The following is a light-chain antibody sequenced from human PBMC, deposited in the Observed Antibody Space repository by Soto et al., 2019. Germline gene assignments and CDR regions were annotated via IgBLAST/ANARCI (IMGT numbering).Light chain of an antibody. CDR3: QHRSNWPPVFT. V-gene: IGKV3-11*01. J-gene: IGKJ3*01. Sequence: VLTQSPATLSLSPGERATLSCTASQGVSYYLAWYQHKPGQAPRLLLFDASKRAPGVPARFSGSGSSTDFTLTISSLEPEDFGFYYCQHRSNWPPVFTFGPGTTVDVK. CDR2: DAS. CDR1: QGVSYY.